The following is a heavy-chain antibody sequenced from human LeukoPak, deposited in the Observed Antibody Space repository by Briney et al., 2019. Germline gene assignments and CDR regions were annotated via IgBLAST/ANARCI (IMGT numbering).Heavy chain of an antibody. CDR3: AKERGPYSSGWLSFDY. Sequence: PGGSLRLSCAASGFTVSSNYMSWVRQAPGKGLEWVSVIYSGGSTYYADSVKGRFTISRDNSKNTLYLQMNSLRAEDTAVYYCAKERGPYSSGWLSFDYWGQGTLVTVSS. V-gene: IGHV3-66*01. CDR2: IYSGGST. CDR1: GFTVSSNY. J-gene: IGHJ4*02. D-gene: IGHD6-19*01.